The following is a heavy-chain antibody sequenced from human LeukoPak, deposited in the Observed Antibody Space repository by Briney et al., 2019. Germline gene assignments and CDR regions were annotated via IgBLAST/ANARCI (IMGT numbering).Heavy chain of an antibody. V-gene: IGHV3-30*02. J-gene: IGHJ4*02. D-gene: IGHD5-18*01. CDR1: GFTFSSYG. CDR2: IWYDGSNK. CDR3: AKAYSYGFDY. Sequence: GGSLRLSCAASGFTFSSYGMHWVRQAPGKGPEWVAFIWYDGSNKYYEDSVKGRVTISRDNSKNTLSLQMNGIRPEDTAVYYCAKAYSYGFDYWGQGTLVTVSS.